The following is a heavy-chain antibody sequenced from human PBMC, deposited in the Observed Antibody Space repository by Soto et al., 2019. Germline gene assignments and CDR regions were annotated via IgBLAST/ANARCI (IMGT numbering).Heavy chain of an antibody. Sequence: GGSLRLSCAASGFTFSSYAMHWVRQAPGKGLEYVSAISSNGGSTYYADSVKGRFTISRDNSKNTLYLQMGSLRAEDMAVYYCARASGSYPGGYFDIWGQGTMVTVSS. V-gene: IGHV3-64*02. CDR3: ARASGSYPGGYFDI. CDR2: ISSNGGST. CDR1: GFTFSSYA. D-gene: IGHD1-26*01. J-gene: IGHJ3*02.